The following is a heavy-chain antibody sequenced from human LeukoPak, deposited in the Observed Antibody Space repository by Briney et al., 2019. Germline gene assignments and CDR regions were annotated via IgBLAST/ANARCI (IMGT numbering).Heavy chain of an antibody. D-gene: IGHD2-15*01. CDR2: ISSSTTI. V-gene: IGHV3-48*02. Sequence: GGSLRLSCVVSGFTFSSYSMNWVRQAPGKGLEWISYISSSTTIYYADSVKGRFTISRDNAKNSLYLQMNSLRDEDTAVYYCARDLYFWGQGTLVTVSS. CDR3: ARDLYF. CDR1: GFTFSSYS. J-gene: IGHJ4*02.